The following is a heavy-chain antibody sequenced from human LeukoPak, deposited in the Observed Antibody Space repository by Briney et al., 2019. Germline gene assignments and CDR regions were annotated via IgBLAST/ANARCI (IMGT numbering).Heavy chain of an antibody. CDR3: AREADYYGSGSLFPPDY. J-gene: IGHJ4*02. CDR2: IGAYNGNT. Sequence: GASVKASCKASGYTFTSYGISWVRQAPGQGLEWMGWIGAYNGNTNYAQKLQGRVTMTTDTSTSTAYMELRSLRSDDTAVYYCAREADYYGSGSLFPPDYWGQGTLVTVSS. V-gene: IGHV1-18*01. CDR1: GYTFTSYG. D-gene: IGHD3-10*01.